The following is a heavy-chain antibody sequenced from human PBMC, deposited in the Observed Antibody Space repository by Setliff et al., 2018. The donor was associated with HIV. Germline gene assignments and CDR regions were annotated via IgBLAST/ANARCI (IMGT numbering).Heavy chain of an antibody. CDR2: IYTSGST. CDR3: ARDSFSGWHSGDAVDI. V-gene: IGHV4-61*02. CDR1: GGSISSGSYY. D-gene: IGHD6-19*01. Sequence: PSETLSLTCTVSGGSISSGSYYWSWIRQPSGKGLEWIGRIYTSGSTNYNPSLKSRVTISVDTSKNQFSLKLTSVTAADTALYYCARDSFSGWHSGDAVDIWGQGTMVTV. J-gene: IGHJ3*02.